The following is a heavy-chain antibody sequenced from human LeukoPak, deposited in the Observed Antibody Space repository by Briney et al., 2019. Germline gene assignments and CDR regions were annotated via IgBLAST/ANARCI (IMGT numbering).Heavy chain of an antibody. Sequence: GGSLRLSCAASGFTFSSYAMGWVRQAPGKGLEWVSFITSASTTIYYADSVKGRFTISRDNSKNPLYLQMNSLRDEDTAVFYCARVRVGYYFDYWGRGTLVTVSS. CDR2: ITSASTTI. CDR3: ARVRVGYYFDY. CDR1: GFTFSSYA. J-gene: IGHJ4*02. V-gene: IGHV3-48*02. D-gene: IGHD6-13*01.